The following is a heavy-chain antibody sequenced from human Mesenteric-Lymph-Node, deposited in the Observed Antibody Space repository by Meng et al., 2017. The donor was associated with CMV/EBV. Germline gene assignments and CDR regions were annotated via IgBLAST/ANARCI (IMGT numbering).Heavy chain of an antibody. CDR3: AHTLATRHWIPPQSPKGAFDI. V-gene: IGHV1-18*01. CDR2: ISTYNGNT. CDR1: GYTFSNYD. D-gene: IGHD6-6*01. J-gene: IGHJ3*02. Sequence: ASVKVSCKASGYTFSNYDISWVRQAPGQGLEWMGWISTYNGNTKYEERLQGRVAMTTDTSTTTAYMELRSLRSEDTAVYYCAHTLATRHWIPPQSPKGAFDIWGQGTMVTVSS.